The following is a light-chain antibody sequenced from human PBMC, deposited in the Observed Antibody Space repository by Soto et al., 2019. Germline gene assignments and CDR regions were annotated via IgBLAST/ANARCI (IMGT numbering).Light chain of an antibody. CDR3: QHYNDWPLT. CDR2: DAS. Sequence: EIVMTQSPATLSVSPGERVTLSCRASQTIWNKLAWYQQKPGQTPRLLIFDASTRATGIPAKFSGSGSETEFTLTIGSLQSEDFAVYYCQHYNDWPLTFGGGTKVEIK. CDR1: QTIWNK. V-gene: IGKV3-15*01. J-gene: IGKJ4*01.